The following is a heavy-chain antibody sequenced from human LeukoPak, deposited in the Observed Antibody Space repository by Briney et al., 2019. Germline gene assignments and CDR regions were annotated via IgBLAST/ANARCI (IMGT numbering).Heavy chain of an antibody. D-gene: IGHD6-13*01. CDR3: AREGGSSWYVDY. J-gene: IGHJ4*02. CDR1: GGSISSGGYY. V-gene: IGHV4-30-2*01. CDR2: IYHSGST. Sequence: PSETLSLTRTVSGGSISSGGYYWSWIRQPPGKGLEWIGYIYHSGSTYYNPSLKSRVTISVDRSKNQFSLKLSSVTAADTAVYYCAREGGSSWYVDYWGQGTLVTVSS.